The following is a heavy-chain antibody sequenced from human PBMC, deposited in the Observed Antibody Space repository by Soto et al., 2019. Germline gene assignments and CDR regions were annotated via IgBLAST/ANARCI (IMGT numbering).Heavy chain of an antibody. D-gene: IGHD6-13*01. CDR2: INPNSGGT. Sequence: ASVKVSCKASGGTFSNYAISWVRQAPGQGLEWMGWINPNSGGTNYAQKFQGWVTMTRDTSISTAYMELSRLRSDDTAVYYCAKELGIAAAGTAQAYYGMDVWGQGTTVTVSS. J-gene: IGHJ6*02. V-gene: IGHV1-2*04. CDR1: GGTFSNYA. CDR3: AKELGIAAAGTAQAYYGMDV.